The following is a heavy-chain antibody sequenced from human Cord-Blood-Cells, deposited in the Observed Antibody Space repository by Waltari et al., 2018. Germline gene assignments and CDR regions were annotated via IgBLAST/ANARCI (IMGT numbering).Heavy chain of an antibody. V-gene: IGHV4-38-2*01. Sequence: QVQLQESGPGLVKPSETLSLTCAVSGYSISSGYYWGWIRQPPGKGLEWIGIIYHRGSTYYNPALKSRVTISVDTSKNQFSLKLSSGTAADTAVYYCARGRYYDILTGYCVVDYWGQGTLVTVSS. CDR2: IYHRGST. J-gene: IGHJ4*02. CDR1: GYSISSGYY. CDR3: ARGRYYDILTGYCVVDY. D-gene: IGHD3-9*01.